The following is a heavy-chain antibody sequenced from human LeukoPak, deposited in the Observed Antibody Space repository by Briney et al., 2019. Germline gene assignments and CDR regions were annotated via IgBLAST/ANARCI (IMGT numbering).Heavy chain of an antibody. D-gene: IGHD3-9*01. Sequence: SETLSLTCTLSDVSISNRTSYWSWICRHPGKVLVRIGYICDSRRLYYIPSHKSRVSISVATSKNQFSLKVSSVSAADTAVYYCARGGYDILTGYMDVWGQGTTVTVSS. CDR3: ARGGYDILTGYMDV. V-gene: IGHV4-31*03. CDR2: ICDSRRL. CDR1: DVSISNRTSY. J-gene: IGHJ6*02.